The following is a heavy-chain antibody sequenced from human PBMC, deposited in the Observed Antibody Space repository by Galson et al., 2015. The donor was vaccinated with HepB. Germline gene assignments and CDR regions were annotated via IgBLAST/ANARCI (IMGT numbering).Heavy chain of an antibody. Sequence: PPRLSCAASGFTFSSYSIHWVREAPGKILDWVAIISHDGRNTYYACSVKGRFTISRDNSRNTLYLQMNGLRTDDTAVYYCARERGAGWYEGNDYWSQGTLVVVSS. CDR2: ISHDGRNT. J-gene: IGHJ4*02. D-gene: IGHD6-19*01. V-gene: IGHV3-30*04. CDR3: ARERGAGWYEGNDY. CDR1: GFTFSSYS.